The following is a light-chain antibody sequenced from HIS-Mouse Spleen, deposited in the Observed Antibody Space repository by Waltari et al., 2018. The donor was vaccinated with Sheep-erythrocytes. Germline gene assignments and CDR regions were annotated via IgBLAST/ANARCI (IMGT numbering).Light chain of an antibody. Sequence: QSALTQPRPVSGSPGRSFPISCTGTTSVVGGFNYFSWYQQHPGKAPKLMIYDVSKRPSGVPDRFSGSKSGNTASLTISGLQAEDEADYYCCSYAGSYTYVFGTGTKVTVL. CDR1: TSVVGGFNY. CDR3: CSYAGSYTYV. CDR2: DVS. V-gene: IGLV2-11*01. J-gene: IGLJ1*01.